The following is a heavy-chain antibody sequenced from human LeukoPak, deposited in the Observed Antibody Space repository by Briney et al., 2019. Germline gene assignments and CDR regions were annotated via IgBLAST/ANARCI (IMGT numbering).Heavy chain of an antibody. V-gene: IGHV3-7*01. J-gene: IGHJ4*02. CDR1: GFNFSTYW. D-gene: IGHD2/OR15-2a*01. Sequence: GGSLRLSCTASGFNFSTYWMSWVRQVPGKGLEWASNIKEDGSEIYYVDAVKGRFTISRDNAKTSLYLQMHSLSVEDTGLYYCVTDQTGRHPYFFEYWGQGTLVTVSS. CDR2: IKEDGSEI. CDR3: VTDQTGRHPYFFEY.